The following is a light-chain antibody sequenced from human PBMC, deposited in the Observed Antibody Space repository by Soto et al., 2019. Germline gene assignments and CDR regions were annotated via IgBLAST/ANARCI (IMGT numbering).Light chain of an antibody. CDR3: QQYYSTPFT. CDR1: QNILYSSNNKNY. V-gene: IGKV4-1*01. Sequence: DIVMTQSPDSLAVSLGERATINCKSSQNILYSSNNKNYLAWFQQKPGQPPKLLIYWASTRESGVTDRFSGSGSGKDFTLTISSLQAEDVAVYYCQQYYSTPFTFGPGTKVDIK. CDR2: WAS. J-gene: IGKJ3*01.